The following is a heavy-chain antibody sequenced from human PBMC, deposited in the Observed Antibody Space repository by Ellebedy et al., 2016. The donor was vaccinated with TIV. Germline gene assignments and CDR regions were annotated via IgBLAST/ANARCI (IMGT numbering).Heavy chain of an antibody. D-gene: IGHD3/OR15-3a*01. V-gene: IGHV3-7*01. CDR2: IKKDGSEK. CDR1: GFAFSTYW. J-gene: IGHJ6*02. Sequence: GGSLRLSCAASGFAFSTYWMSWVRQAPGKGLEWVANIKKDGSEKSYVDSVKGRFTISRDNAKNSLYLQMNSLRAEDTAVYFCAGLDYGMDVWGQGTTVIVSS. CDR3: AGLDYGMDV.